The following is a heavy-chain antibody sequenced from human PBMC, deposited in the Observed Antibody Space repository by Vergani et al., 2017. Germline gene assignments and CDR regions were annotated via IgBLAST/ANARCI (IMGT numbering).Heavy chain of an antibody. CDR2: IFTSGST. CDR3: ARVGRYFDWLSTDPRSLAFDI. CDR1: GFTFSSYA. V-gene: IGHV4-4*07. D-gene: IGHD3-9*01. Sequence: VQLVESGGGLVQPGGSLRLSCAASGFTFSSYAMSWVRQAPGKGLEWIGRIFTSGSTDYNPSLKSRFTISVDTSKNQFSLKLSSVTAADTAVYYCARVGRYFDWLSTDPRSLAFDIWGQGTMVTVSS. J-gene: IGHJ3*02.